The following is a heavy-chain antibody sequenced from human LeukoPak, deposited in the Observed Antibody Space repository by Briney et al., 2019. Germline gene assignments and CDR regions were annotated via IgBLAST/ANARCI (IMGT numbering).Heavy chain of an antibody. Sequence: GGSLRLSCATSGFIFSNAWMSWVRQAPGKGLEWVGHSESKVDGGTPDYAAPVKGRFIISRDDSRSTLYLQMNSLKTEDTAVYYCTTYRDYSSGFNFDYWGQGALVTVSS. D-gene: IGHD6-19*01. J-gene: IGHJ4*02. CDR3: TTYRDYSSGFNFDY. CDR2: SESKVDGGTP. CDR1: GFIFSNAW. V-gene: IGHV3-15*04.